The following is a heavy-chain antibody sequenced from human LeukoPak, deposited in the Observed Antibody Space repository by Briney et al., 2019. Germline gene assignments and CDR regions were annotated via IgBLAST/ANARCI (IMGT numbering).Heavy chain of an antibody. CDR1: GFTFSSYS. J-gene: IGHJ4*02. CDR3: ARVGSKDFDY. Sequence: GGSLRLSCAASGFTFSSYSMNWVRQAPGKGLEWVSSISSSSSYIYYADSVKGRFTISRDNAKNSLYLQMNSLRAEDTAVCYCARVGSKDFDYWGQGTLVTVSS. D-gene: IGHD5/OR15-5a*01. V-gene: IGHV3-21*01. CDR2: ISSSSSYI.